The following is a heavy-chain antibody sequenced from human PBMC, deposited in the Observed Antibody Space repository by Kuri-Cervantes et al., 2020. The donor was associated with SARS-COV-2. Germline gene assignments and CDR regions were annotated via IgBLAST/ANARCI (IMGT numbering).Heavy chain of an antibody. D-gene: IGHD3-9*01. CDR2: IYHSGST. V-gene: IGHV4-30-2*01. CDR1: GGSISSGGYY. J-gene: IGHJ3*02. Sequence: SETLSLTCTVSGGSISSGGYYWSWIRQPPGKGLEWIGYIYHSGSTYYNPSLKSRVTISVDTSKNQFSLKLSSATAADTAVYYCARGGFLTGYRGTRGAFGIWGQGTMVTVSS. CDR3: ARGGFLTGYRGTRGAFGI.